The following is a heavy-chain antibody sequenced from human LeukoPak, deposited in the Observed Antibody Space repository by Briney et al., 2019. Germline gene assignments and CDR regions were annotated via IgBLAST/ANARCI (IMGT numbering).Heavy chain of an antibody. D-gene: IGHD1-26*01. CDR2: IYYSGST. CDR3: ARTPREVWFDP. CDR1: GGSISSYY. Sequence: PSETLSLTCIVSGGSISSYYWSWIRQPPGKGLEWIGYIYYSGSTNYNPSLKSRVTISVDTSKNQFSLKLSSVTAADTAVYYCARTPREVWFDPWGQGTLVTVSS. J-gene: IGHJ5*02. V-gene: IGHV4-59*01.